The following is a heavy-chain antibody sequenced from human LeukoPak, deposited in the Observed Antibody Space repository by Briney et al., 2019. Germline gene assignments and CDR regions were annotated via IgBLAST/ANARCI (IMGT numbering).Heavy chain of an antibody. D-gene: IGHD3-22*01. CDR1: GFTFSDYT. Sequence: GGSLRLSCAASGFTFSDYTMDWVRQAPGKGLEWLSYIRIPTGALYYADSVKGRFTISRGNAKNSLYLQMNNLRAEDTAVYYCVRGKSLYYYDNSGYFDSWGQGTLVTVSS. CDR2: IRIPTGAL. CDR3: VRGKSLYYYDNSGYFDS. V-gene: IGHV3-48*01. J-gene: IGHJ4*02.